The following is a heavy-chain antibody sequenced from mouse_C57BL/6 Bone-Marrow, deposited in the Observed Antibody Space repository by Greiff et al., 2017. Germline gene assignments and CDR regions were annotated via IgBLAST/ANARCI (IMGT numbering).Heavy chain of an antibody. Sequence: EVQRVESGGGLVKPGGSLKLSCAASGFTFSSYAMSWVRQTPEKRLEWVATISDGGSYTYYPDNVKGRFTISRDNAKNNLYLQMSHLKSEDTAMYYCARVRFDYGGQGTTLTVSS. CDR2: ISDGGSYT. V-gene: IGHV5-4*01. J-gene: IGHJ2*01. CDR1: GFTFSSYA. CDR3: ARVRFDY.